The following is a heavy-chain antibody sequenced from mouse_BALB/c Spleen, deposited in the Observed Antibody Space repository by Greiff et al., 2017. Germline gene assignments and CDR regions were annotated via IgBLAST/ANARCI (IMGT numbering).Heavy chain of an antibody. Sequence: VTLKESGPWIFQPPQTPRLTCSFSGFLLSPSGMGVGWIRQPSGKGLEWLAHIWWDDDKRYNPALKSRLTISKDTSSNQVFLKIASVDTADTATYYCARKYGNYPFAYWGQGTLVTVSA. CDR1: GFLLSPSGMG. V-gene: IGHV8-12*01. J-gene: IGHJ3*01. CDR2: IWWDDDK. CDR3: ARKYGNYPFAY. D-gene: IGHD2-10*02.